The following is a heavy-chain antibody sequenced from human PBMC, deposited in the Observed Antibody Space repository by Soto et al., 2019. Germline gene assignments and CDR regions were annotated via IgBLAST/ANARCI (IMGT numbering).Heavy chain of an antibody. CDR3: TTGRFSSSLYFDS. D-gene: IGHD6-6*01. V-gene: IGHV3-15*01. CDR2: IKSKTDGGTT. J-gene: IGHJ4*02. Sequence: VQLVESGGGLVKPGGTLRVSCAASGITFSNVWMTWVRQAPGKGLEWVGRIKSKTDGGTTDYGAPMRGRFTISRDDSKNTLNLQMNSLKTEDTAVYYCTTGRFSSSLYFDSWGQGTLVTVSS. CDR1: GITFSNVW.